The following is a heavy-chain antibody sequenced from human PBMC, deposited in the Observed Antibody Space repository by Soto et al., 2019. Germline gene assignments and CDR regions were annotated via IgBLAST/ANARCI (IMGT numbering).Heavy chain of an antibody. CDR3: ARYCSGGSCYSGWGYYYYMDV. J-gene: IGHJ6*03. CDR2: ISGSGGNT. Sequence: GGSLRLSCAASGFTFSSYAMSWVRQAPGKGLEWVSAISGSGGNTYYADSVKGRFTISRDNAKNSLYLQMNSLRAEDTAVYYCARYCSGGSCYSGWGYYYYMDVWGKGTTVTVSS. CDR1: GFTFSSYA. V-gene: IGHV3-23*01. D-gene: IGHD2-15*01.